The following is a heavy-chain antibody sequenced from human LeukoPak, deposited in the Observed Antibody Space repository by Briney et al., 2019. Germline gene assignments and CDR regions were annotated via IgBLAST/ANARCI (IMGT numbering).Heavy chain of an antibody. CDR2: IWYDGSNK. J-gene: IGHJ6*03. CDR3: ARDHYYDSSGYYYYYYYYMDV. CDR1: GFTFSSYG. V-gene: IGHV3-33*01. Sequence: PGRSLRLSCAASGFTFSSYGMHWVRQAPGKGLEWAAVIWYDGSNKYYADSVKGRFTISRDNSKNTLYLQMNSLRAEDTAVYYCARDHYYDSSGYYYYYYYYMDVWGKGTTVTVSS. D-gene: IGHD3-22*01.